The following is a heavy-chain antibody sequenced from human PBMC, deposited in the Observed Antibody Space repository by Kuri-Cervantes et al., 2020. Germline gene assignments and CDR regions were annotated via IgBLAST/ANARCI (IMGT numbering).Heavy chain of an antibody. Sequence: ASVKVSCKASGYTFTSYAMHWVRQAPGQRLEWMGWINAGNGNTKYSQKFQGRVTITADESTSTAYMELSSLGSEDTAVYYCARTGGSYLIGGSWFDPWGQGTLVTVSS. CDR2: INAGNGNT. D-gene: IGHD1-26*01. J-gene: IGHJ5*02. CDR3: ARTGGSYLIGGSWFDP. V-gene: IGHV1-3*01. CDR1: GYTFTSYA.